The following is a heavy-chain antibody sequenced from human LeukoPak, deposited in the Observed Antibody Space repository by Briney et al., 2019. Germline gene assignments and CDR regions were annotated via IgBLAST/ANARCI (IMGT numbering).Heavy chain of an antibody. D-gene: IGHD3-3*01. V-gene: IGHV1-8*03. CDR2: MNPNSGNT. CDR1: GGTFSSYA. CDR3: ARNRYDFWSGYSDY. J-gene: IGHJ4*02. Sequence: ASVKVSCKASGGTFSSYAISWVRQAPGQGLEGMGWMNPNSGNTGYAQKFQGRVTIIRNTSISTAYMELSSLRSEDTAVYYCARNRYDFWSGYSDYWGQGTLVTVSS.